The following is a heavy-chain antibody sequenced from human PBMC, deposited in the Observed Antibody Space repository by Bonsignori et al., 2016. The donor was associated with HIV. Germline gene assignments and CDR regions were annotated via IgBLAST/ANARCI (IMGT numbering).Heavy chain of an antibody. V-gene: IGHV1-8*01. CDR3: AREWYDSSGYYYAY. CDR2: MNPNSGNT. D-gene: IGHD3-22*01. Sequence: ASVKVSCKASGYTFTSYDINWVRQATGQGLEWMGWMNPNSGNTGYAQKFQGRVTMTRDTSISTAYMELSSLRSEDTAVYYCAREWYDSSGYYYAYWGQGTLVTVSS. CDR1: GYTFTSYD. J-gene: IGHJ4*02.